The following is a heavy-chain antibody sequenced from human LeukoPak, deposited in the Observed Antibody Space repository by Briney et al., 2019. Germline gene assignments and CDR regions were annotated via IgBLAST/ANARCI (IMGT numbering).Heavy chain of an antibody. CDR3: ARQEYCSGASCYTWFDP. CDR1: GYSINNYW. V-gene: IGHV5-51*01. CDR2: IYPADSDI. Sequence: GESLKISCKGSGYSINNYWIAWVRQLPGKGLEWMGIIYPADSDIRYSPSFQGQVTISADKSISTAYLQWNSLKASDTAMYYCARQEYCSGASCYTWFDPWGQGTLVTVSS. J-gene: IGHJ5*02. D-gene: IGHD2-15*01.